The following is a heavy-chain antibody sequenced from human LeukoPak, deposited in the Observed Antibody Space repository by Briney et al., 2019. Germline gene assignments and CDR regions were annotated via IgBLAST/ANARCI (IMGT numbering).Heavy chain of an antibody. Sequence: GGSLRLSCAASGFTFSSYAMSWVRQAPGKGLEWVSAISGSGGSTYYADSVKGRFTISRDNSRNTLYLQMNSLRAEDTAVYYCADSSGWYYFDYWGQGTLVTVSS. V-gene: IGHV3-23*01. CDR1: GFTFSSYA. CDR3: ADSSGWYYFDY. J-gene: IGHJ4*02. CDR2: ISGSGGST. D-gene: IGHD6-19*01.